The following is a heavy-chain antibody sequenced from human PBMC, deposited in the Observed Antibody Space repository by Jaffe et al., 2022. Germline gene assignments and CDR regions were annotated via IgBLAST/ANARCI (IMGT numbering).Heavy chain of an antibody. V-gene: IGHV2-70*01. CDR1: GFSLSTSGMC. CDR2: IDWDDDK. J-gene: IGHJ5*02. CDR3: ALLSGSCYSSPFDP. D-gene: IGHD2-15*01. Sequence: QVTLRESGPALVKPTQTLTLTCTFSGFSLSTSGMCVSWIRQPPGKALEWLALIDWDDDKYYSTSLKTRLTISKDTSKNQVVLTMTNMDPVDTATYYCALLSGSCYSSPFDPWGQGTLVTVSS.